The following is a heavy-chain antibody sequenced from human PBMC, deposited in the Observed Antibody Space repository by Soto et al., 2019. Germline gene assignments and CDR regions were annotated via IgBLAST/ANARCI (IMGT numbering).Heavy chain of an antibody. Sequence: PSETLSLTCTVSGGSLSSYYWSWIRQPPGKGLEWIGYIYYSGSTNYNPSLKSRVTISVDTSKNQFSLKLSSVTAADTAVYYCARCSPPPRIRFFGVVPQLRRDVWGKGTTVTVSS. CDR1: GGSLSSYY. D-gene: IGHD3-3*01. J-gene: IGHJ6*04. CDR2: IYYSGST. CDR3: ARCSPPPRIRFFGVVPQLRRDV. V-gene: IGHV4-59*12.